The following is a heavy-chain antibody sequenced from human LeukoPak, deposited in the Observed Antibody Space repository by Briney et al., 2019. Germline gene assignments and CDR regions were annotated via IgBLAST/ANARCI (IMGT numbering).Heavy chain of an antibody. V-gene: IGHV3-23*01. CDR1: GFTFDDYA. D-gene: IGHD5-12*01. CDR3: AKVTPSGSRRSHWFDP. J-gene: IGHJ5*02. Sequence: GGSLRLSCAASGFTFDDYAMSWVRQAPGKGLEWVSAISGSGDSTYYADSVKGRFTISRDNSKNTLYLQMNSLRAEDTAVYYCAKVTPSGSRRSHWFDPWGQGTLVTVSS. CDR2: ISGSGDST.